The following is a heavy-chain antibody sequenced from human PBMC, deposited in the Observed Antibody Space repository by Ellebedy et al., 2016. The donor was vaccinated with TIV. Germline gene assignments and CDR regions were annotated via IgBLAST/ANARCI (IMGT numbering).Heavy chain of an antibody. CDR3: AREFSYSSSWENYYYGMDV. V-gene: IGHV1-46*01. Sequence: ASVKVSXXASGYTFTSYYMHWVRQAPGQGLEWMGIINPSGGSTSYAQKFQGRVTMTRDTSTSTVYMELSSLRSEDTAVYYCAREFSYSSSWENYYYGMDVWGQGTTVTVSS. J-gene: IGHJ6*02. CDR2: INPSGGST. D-gene: IGHD6-13*01. CDR1: GYTFTSYY.